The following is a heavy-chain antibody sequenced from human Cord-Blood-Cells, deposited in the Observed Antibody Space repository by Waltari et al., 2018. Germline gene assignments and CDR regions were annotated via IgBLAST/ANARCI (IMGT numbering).Heavy chain of an antibody. D-gene: IGHD3-22*01. CDR1: GGSFSGYY. CDR3: ARGRGNDSSGYYYVDY. V-gene: IGHV4-34*01. Sequence: QVQLQQWGAGLLKPWETLSLTCAVYGGSFSGYYWSWIRPPPGKGLEWIGEINHSGSTNYNPSLKSRVTISVDTSKNQFSLKLSSVTAADTAVYYCARGRGNDSSGYYYVDYWGQGTLVTVSS. CDR2: INHSGST. J-gene: IGHJ4*02.